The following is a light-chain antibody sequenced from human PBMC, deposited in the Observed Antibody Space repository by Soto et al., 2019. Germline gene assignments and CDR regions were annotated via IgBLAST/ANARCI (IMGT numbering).Light chain of an antibody. CDR2: AAS. CDR1: PSVSSIY. CDR3: QQYGSSPWT. J-gene: IGKJ1*01. V-gene: IGKV3-20*01. Sequence: EIVLTQSPGTLSLSPGETATLSCRASPSVSSIYLAWYQPKPGQAPSLLIYAASSSATGIPDRFSGSGSGTDLPLTISRLEPEDFAVYYWQQYGSSPWTFAQGTKVDIK.